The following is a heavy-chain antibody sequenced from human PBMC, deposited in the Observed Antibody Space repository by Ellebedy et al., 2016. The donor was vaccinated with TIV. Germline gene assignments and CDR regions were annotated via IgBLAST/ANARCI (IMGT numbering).Heavy chain of an antibody. CDR3: ARGGAARYAFDI. Sequence: SETLSLTCAVYGVSFSGYYWSWVRQPPGKGLEWIGEINHSGSTNYNPSLKSRVTISVDTSKKQFSLKLSSVTAADTAVYFCARGGAARYAFDIWGQGTMVTVSS. CDR1: GVSFSGYY. CDR2: INHSGST. V-gene: IGHV4-34*01. D-gene: IGHD6-6*01. J-gene: IGHJ3*02.